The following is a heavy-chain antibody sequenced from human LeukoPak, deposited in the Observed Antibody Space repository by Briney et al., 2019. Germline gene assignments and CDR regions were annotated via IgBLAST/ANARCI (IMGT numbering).Heavy chain of an antibody. Sequence: ASVKVSCKVSGYTLTELSMHWVRQAPGKGLEWMGGFDPEDGKTIYAQKFQGRVSMTEDTFTDTAYMELSSLRSEDTAVYYCARVDTAMTAADYWGQGTLVTVSS. V-gene: IGHV1-24*01. J-gene: IGHJ4*02. CDR3: ARVDTAMTAADY. D-gene: IGHD5-18*01. CDR1: GYTLTELS. CDR2: FDPEDGKT.